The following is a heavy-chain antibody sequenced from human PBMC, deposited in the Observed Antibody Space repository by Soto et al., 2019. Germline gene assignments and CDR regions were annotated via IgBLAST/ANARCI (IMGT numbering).Heavy chain of an antibody. V-gene: IGHV3-21*01. J-gene: IGHJ6*02. D-gene: IGHD3-9*01. CDR1: GFTFSSDS. CDR3: ARVRYVILTGPSSNYYYYGMDV. Sequence: GGSLRLSCAASGFTFSSDSMNWVRHAPGKGLEWVSSISSSSSYICYADSVKGRFTISRDNAKHSLYLQMNSLRAEVTAVYYCARVRYVILTGPSSNYYYYGMDVWGQGTTVTVSS. CDR2: ISSSSSYI.